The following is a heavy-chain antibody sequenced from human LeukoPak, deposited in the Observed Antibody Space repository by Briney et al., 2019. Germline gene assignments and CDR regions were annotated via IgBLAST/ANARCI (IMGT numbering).Heavy chain of an antibody. Sequence: SETLSLTCTVSGGSIGSGTYYWSWIRQPAGKGLEWIGRIYANGSTNYNPSLKSRVTMSVDTSKRQFSLKLSSVTAADTAVYYCARGHSGWPYDAFDIWGQGTMVTVSS. CDR3: ARGHSGWPYDAFDI. D-gene: IGHD5-12*01. CDR1: GGSIGSGTYY. CDR2: IYANGST. V-gene: IGHV4-61*02. J-gene: IGHJ3*02.